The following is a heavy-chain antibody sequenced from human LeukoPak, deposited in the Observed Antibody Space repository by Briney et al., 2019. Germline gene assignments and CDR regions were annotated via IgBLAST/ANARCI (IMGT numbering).Heavy chain of an antibody. Sequence: ASVKVSCTASGYTFTGSFVHWVRQAPGQGLEWMCWINPNSGGTNYAQNFQGRGAMPRDTSISTVYMELSRLRSDDTAVYYCARVWGAGYSYGYFDYWGQGTLVTVSS. D-gene: IGHD5-18*01. V-gene: IGHV1-2*02. CDR1: GYTFTGSF. CDR2: INPNSGGT. CDR3: ARVWGAGYSYGYFDY. J-gene: IGHJ4*02.